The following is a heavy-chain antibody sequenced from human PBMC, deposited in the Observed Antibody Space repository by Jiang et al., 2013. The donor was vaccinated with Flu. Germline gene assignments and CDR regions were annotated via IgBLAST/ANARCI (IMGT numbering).Heavy chain of an antibody. D-gene: IGHD4-17*01. CDR2: IDPKSGLT. CDR3: VRDRGDSTGNQWFFGL. Sequence: VQLVESGAEVKKPGASLKVSCKASGYIFSDYFLHWVRQAPGQGPEWMGWIDPKSGLTSYGLNFEVQKFQGRVTFTRDTSVSTVYMELSRLTSDDTAVYYCVRDRGDSTGNQWFFGLWGRGTLVTVSS. CDR1: GYIFSDYF. V-gene: IGHV1-2*02. J-gene: IGHJ2*01.